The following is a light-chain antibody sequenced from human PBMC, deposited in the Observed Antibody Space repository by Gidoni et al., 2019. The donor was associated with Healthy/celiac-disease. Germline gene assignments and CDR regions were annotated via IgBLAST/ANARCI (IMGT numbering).Light chain of an antibody. CDR3: QQRSNWPFRT. CDR2: DAS. CDR1: QSVSSY. V-gene: IGKV3-11*01. Sequence: IVLTQSPATLFLSPEERATLPCRASQSVSSYLAWYKKKPGQAPRLLIYDASNRTTGSPARFSGSGSGTDVTLTISSLEPEDFAVYYCQQRSNWPFRTFGGGTKVEIK. J-gene: IGKJ4*01.